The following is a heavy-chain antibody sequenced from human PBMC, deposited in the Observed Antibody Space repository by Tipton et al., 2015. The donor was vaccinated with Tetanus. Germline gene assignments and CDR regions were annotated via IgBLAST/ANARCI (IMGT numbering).Heavy chain of an antibody. V-gene: IGHV4-4*02. J-gene: IGHJ5*02. CDR3: ARGGSATALDP. D-gene: IGHD1-1*01. CDR1: GGSITNITNW. CDR2: IFHSGRT. Sequence: GLVKPSGTVSLNCAVSGGSITNITNWWSWVRQPPGKGLEWIGEIFHSGRTNYNLSLKSRVTISIDKSKKHFSLNLSSVTAADTAVYYCARGGSATALDPWGQGTLVTVSS.